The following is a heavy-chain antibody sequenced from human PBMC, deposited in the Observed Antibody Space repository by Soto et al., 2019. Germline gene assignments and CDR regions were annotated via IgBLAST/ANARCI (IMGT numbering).Heavy chain of an antibody. CDR3: ARSKYIDY. D-gene: IGHD4-4*01. V-gene: IGHV3-48*02. CDR1: GFTFSSYN. J-gene: IGHJ4*02. CDR2: ISGSGSTI. Sequence: GGSLRLSCVVSGFTFSSYNMNWVRQAPGKGLEWVTYISGSGSTIYYADSVKGRFTISRDNVKNSLYLQMNSLRDEDTAVYYCARSKYIDYWGQGTLVTVSS.